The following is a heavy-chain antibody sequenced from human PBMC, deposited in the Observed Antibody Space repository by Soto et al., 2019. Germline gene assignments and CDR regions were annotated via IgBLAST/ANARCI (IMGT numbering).Heavy chain of an antibody. V-gene: IGHV1-45*02. CDR1: GNTFTYVY. D-gene: IGHD5-12*01. J-gene: IGHJ4*02. CDR3: ACCRYDARGLFAY. CDR2: ITPFNGNT. Sequence: SVKLSCKGSGNTFTYVYLHWVRQAPGQALEWMGWITPFNGNTKYAQKFQDRVTFTGDTSLNTAYMELSSLRSDDTAMFYCACCRYDARGLFAYRGQRSPVTGSS.